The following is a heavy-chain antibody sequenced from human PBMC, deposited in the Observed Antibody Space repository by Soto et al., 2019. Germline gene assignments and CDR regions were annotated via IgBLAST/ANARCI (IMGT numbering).Heavy chain of an antibody. CDR1: GYTFTSYG. D-gene: IGHD3-22*01. CDR2: ISAYNGNT. J-gene: IGHJ4*02. V-gene: IGHV1-18*01. CDR3: ARGPPSYYDSSGYYKYFDY. Sequence: QVQLVQSGAEVKKPGASVKVSCKASGYTFTSYGISWVRQAPGQGLEWMGWISAYNGNTNYAQKLQGRVTMTTDTSTSTAYMELRSLRSDDTPVYYCARGPPSYYDSSGYYKYFDYWGQGTLVTVSS.